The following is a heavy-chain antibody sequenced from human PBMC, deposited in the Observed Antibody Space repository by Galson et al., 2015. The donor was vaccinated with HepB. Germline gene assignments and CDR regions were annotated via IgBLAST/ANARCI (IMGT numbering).Heavy chain of an antibody. D-gene: IGHD3-10*01. Sequence: QSGAEVTKPGESLKISCKGSGYSFTSYWIGWVRQMPGKGLEWMGIIYPGDSDTRYSPSFQGQVTISADKSISTAYLQWSSLKASDTAMYYCARHVSSGSYTNLYYYYYGMDVWGQGTTVTVSS. V-gene: IGHV5-51*01. J-gene: IGHJ6*02. CDR3: ARHVSSGSYTNLYYYYYGMDV. CDR1: GYSFTSYW. CDR2: IYPGDSDT.